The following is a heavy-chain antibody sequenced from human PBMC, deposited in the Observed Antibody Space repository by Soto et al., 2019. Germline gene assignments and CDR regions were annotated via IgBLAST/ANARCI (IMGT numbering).Heavy chain of an antibody. Sequence: GGSLRLSCAASGFTFSSYEINWVRQAPGKGLEWVSYISSSGSTIYYADSVKGRFTISRDNAKNSLYLQMNSLRAEDTAVYYCARGSSWYSEAFDIWGQGTMVTVSS. V-gene: IGHV3-48*03. CDR2: ISSSGSTI. CDR1: GFTFSSYE. CDR3: ARGSSWYSEAFDI. J-gene: IGHJ3*02. D-gene: IGHD6-13*01.